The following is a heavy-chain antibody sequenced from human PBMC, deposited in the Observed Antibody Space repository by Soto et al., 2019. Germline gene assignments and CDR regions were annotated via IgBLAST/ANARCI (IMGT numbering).Heavy chain of an antibody. J-gene: IGHJ5*01. D-gene: IGHD3-16*01. Sequence: QVQLVESGGGVVQPGRSLRLSCAASGLISGSDSGMHWVRQAPGKRLEWVAVISYDGSCQYYADAVKGRFTISRDNSKNMVFLQVDSLRVEDTAIYFCGRWWGTIGAYDSWGQGTLVTVSP. CDR3: GRWWGTIGAYDS. V-gene: IGHV3-33*01. CDR1: GLISGSDSG. CDR2: ISYDGSCQ.